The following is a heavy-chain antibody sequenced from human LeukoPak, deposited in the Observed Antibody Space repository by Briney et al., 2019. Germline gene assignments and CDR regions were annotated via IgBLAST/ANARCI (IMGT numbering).Heavy chain of an antibody. Sequence: PSETLSLTCAVYGGSFSGYYWSWIRQPPGKGLEWIGEINHSGSTNYNPSLKSRVTISVDTSKNQFSLKLSSVTAADTAVYYCARGPYSGGWGQGTLVTVSS. CDR2: INHSGST. CDR3: ARGPYSGG. D-gene: IGHD6-19*01. CDR1: GGSFSGYY. V-gene: IGHV4-34*01. J-gene: IGHJ4*02.